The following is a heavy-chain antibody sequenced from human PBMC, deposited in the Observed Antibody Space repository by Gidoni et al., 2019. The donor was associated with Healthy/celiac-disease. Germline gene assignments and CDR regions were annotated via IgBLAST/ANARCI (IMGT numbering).Heavy chain of an antibody. D-gene: IGHD3-10*01. CDR2: ISWNSGSI. J-gene: IGHJ4*02. Sequence: EVQLVESGGGLVQPGRFLIRSCAASGFTFDDYDMHWVCQAPGRGLEWVSGISWNSGSIGYADSVKGRFTISRDNAKNSLYLQMNSLRAEDTALYYCAKSPMVRGVLVFDYWGQGTLVTVSS. CDR1: GFTFDDYD. V-gene: IGHV3-9*01. CDR3: AKSPMVRGVLVFDY.